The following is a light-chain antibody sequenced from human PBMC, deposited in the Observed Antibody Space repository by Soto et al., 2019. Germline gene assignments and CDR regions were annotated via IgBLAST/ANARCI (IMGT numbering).Light chain of an antibody. V-gene: IGLV2-14*01. Sequence: QSVLTQPASVSGAPGQSITISCTGTSSDVGGYNYVSWYQQQSGKAPKLMIHEVSNRPSGASNRFSGSKSGNTASLTISGLQAEVEADYYGRSYTSSRAYVFGIGTKVTVL. J-gene: IGLJ1*01. CDR1: SSDVGGYNY. CDR3: RSYTSSRAYV. CDR2: EVS.